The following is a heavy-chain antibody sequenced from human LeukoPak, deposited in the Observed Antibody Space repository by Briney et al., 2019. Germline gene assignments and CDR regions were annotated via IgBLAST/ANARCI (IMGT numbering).Heavy chain of an antibody. J-gene: IGHJ4*02. CDR3: ARSNDGGYSSWSFDY. CDR1: GYSFTSYW. Sequence: GESLKISCKGSGYSFTSYWIGWVRQMPGKGLEWMGIIYPGDSDTRYSPSFQGQVTISADKSISTAYLQWSSLKASDTAMYYCARSNDGGYSSWSFDYWGQGTLVTVSS. V-gene: IGHV5-51*01. CDR2: IYPGDSDT. D-gene: IGHD5-18*01.